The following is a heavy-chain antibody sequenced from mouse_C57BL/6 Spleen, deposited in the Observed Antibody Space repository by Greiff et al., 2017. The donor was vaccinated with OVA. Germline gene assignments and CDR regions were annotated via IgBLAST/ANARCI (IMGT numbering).Heavy chain of an antibody. CDR3: TKAYYDYDGAWFAY. J-gene: IGHJ3*01. CDR1: GFTFSNYW. V-gene: IGHV6-3*01. Sequence: EVQGVESGGGLVQPGGSMKLSCVASGFTFSNYWMNWVRQSPEKGLEWVAQIRLKSDNYATHYAESVKGRFTISRDDSKSSVYLQMNNLRAEDTGIYYCTKAYYDYDGAWFAYWGQGTLVTVSA. D-gene: IGHD2-4*01. CDR2: IRLKSDNYAT.